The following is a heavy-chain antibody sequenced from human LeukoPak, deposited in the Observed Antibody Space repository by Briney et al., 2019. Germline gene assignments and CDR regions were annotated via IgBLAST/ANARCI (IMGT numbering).Heavy chain of an antibody. CDR3: ARGSDSSGYYPY. CDR2: ISYDGSNK. J-gene: IGHJ4*02. Sequence: GRSLRLSCAASGFTFSSYAMHWVRQAPGKGLEGVAVISYDGSNKYYADSVKGRFTISRDNSKNTLYLQVNSLRAEDTAVYYCARGSDSSGYYPYWGQGTLVTVSS. V-gene: IGHV3-30*04. CDR1: GFTFSSYA. D-gene: IGHD3-22*01.